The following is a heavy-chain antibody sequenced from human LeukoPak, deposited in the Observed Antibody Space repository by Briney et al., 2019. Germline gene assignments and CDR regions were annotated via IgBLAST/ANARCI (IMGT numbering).Heavy chain of an antibody. V-gene: IGHV1-46*01. J-gene: IGHJ5*02. D-gene: IGHD1-1*01. CDR3: ARDNSGFDP. CDR1: GGTFSSYA. Sequence: ASVKVSCKASGGTFSSYAISWVRQAPGQGLEWMGIINPSGGSTSYAQKFQGRVTMTRDTSTSTVYMELSSLRSEDTAVYYCARDNSGFDPWGQGTLVTVSS. CDR2: INPSGGST.